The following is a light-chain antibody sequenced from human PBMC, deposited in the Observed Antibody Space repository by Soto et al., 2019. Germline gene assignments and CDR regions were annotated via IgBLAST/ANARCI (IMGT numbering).Light chain of an antibody. Sequence: DIQMTQSPSTLSASVGDRVTITCRASQTISTWLAWYQQKPGKAPNLLIYKASDLESGVPSRFSGSGSGTEFTLTISGLQPDDFATYFCQQYDSYPWTFGQGTKVQIK. J-gene: IGKJ1*01. CDR3: QQYDSYPWT. CDR1: QTISTW. V-gene: IGKV1-5*03. CDR2: KAS.